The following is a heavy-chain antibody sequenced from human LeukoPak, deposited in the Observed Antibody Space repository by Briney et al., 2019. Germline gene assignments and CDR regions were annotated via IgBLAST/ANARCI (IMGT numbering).Heavy chain of an antibody. CDR1: GYSISSDY. J-gene: IGHJ4*02. D-gene: IGHD1-26*01. V-gene: IGHV4-38-2*01. CDR3: ARLSGAPVRHPIYHFDY. Sequence: SETLSLTCAVSGYSISSDYWGWIRQPPGKGLEWIGNVYHSGSTYKNPSLKSRVSISLDTSNNQFSLKPTSVTAADTAIYYCARLSGAPVRHPIYHFDYWGQGTLVTVSS. CDR2: VYHSGST.